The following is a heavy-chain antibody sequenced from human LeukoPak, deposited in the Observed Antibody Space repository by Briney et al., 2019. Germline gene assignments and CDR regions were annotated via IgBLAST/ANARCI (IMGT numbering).Heavy chain of an antibody. Sequence: ASVKVSCKASGYTFTSYDINWVRQATGQGPEWMGWMNPNSGDTGYAQKFQGRVTMTRDTSITTAYLELSSLRSEDTAVYYCARSAFGSGVYFDSWGQGTLVTVSS. CDR3: ARSAFGSGVYFDS. J-gene: IGHJ4*02. V-gene: IGHV1-8*01. CDR1: GYTFTSYD. CDR2: MNPNSGDT. D-gene: IGHD3-10*01.